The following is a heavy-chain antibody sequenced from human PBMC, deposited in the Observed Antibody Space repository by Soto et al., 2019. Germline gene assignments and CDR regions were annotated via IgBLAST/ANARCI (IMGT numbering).Heavy chain of an antibody. CDR2: IRSKANSYAT. Sequence: PVGSLRLSCAASGFTFSGSAMHWVRQASGKGLEWVGRIRSKANSYATAYAASVKGRFTISRDDSKNTAYLQMNSLKTEDTAVYYCAYSSGWYDYFDYWGQGTLVTVSS. D-gene: IGHD6-19*01. CDR3: AYSSGWYDYFDY. J-gene: IGHJ4*02. V-gene: IGHV3-73*01. CDR1: GFTFSGSA.